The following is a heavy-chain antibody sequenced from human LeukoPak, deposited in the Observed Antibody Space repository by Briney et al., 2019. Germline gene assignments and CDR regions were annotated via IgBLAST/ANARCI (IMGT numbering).Heavy chain of an antibody. CDR1: GFTFDDYG. D-gene: IGHD3-10*01. CDR2: INWNGGST. V-gene: IGHV3-20*04. J-gene: IGHJ3*02. Sequence: GGCLRLSCAASGFTFDDYGMSWVRQAPGKGLEWVSGINWNGGSTGYADSVKGRFTISRDNAKNSLYLQMNSLRAEDTALYYCARDRRLVRGVIISDAFDIWGQGTMVTVSS. CDR3: ARDRRLVRGVIISDAFDI.